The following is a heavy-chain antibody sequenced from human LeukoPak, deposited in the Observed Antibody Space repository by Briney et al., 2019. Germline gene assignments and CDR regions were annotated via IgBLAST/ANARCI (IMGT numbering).Heavy chain of an antibody. V-gene: IGHV3-30*18. CDR2: ISYDGSNK. J-gene: IGHJ4*02. D-gene: IGHD3-10*01. CDR3: AKAHYGSGSQPLDY. Sequence: GGSLRLSCAASGFTFSSYGMHWVRQAPGKGLEWVAVISYDGSNKYYADSVKGRFTISRDNSKNTLYLQMNSLRAEDMALYYCAKAHYGSGSQPLDYWDQGTLVTVSS. CDR1: GFTFSSYG.